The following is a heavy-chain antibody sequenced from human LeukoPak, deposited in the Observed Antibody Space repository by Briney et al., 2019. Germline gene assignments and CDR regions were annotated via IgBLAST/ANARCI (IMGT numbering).Heavy chain of an antibody. J-gene: IGHJ4*02. CDR3: AKVATAWSFDC. D-gene: IGHD5-12*01. CDR1: GGSISSYY. V-gene: IGHV4-59*12. CDR2: IYYSGST. Sequence: SETLSLTCTVSGGSISSYYWSWIRQPPGKGLEWIGYIYYSGSTNYNPSLKSRVTISVDTSKNQFSLNLNSVTAADTAVYYCAKVATAWSFDCWGQGTLVTVSS.